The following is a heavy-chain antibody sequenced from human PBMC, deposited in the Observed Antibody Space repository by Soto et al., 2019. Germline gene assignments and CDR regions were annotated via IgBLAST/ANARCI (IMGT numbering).Heavy chain of an antibody. Sequence: QVQLVQSGAEVKKPGSSVKLSCKASGGTFRSSAISWVRQAPGQGLEWMGGISPIFPTPDYAQKFQDRVTITADESTSTAYMEFSRMGSEETAVYSCARDTDRLQFGVNYYDLRDVWGQGTTVTVSS. CDR1: GGTFRSSA. V-gene: IGHV1-69*12. CDR3: ARDTDRLQFGVNYYDLRDV. J-gene: IGHJ6*02. D-gene: IGHD5-12*01. CDR2: ISPIFPTP.